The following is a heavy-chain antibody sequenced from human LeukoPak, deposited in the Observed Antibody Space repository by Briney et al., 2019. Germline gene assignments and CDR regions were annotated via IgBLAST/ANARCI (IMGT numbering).Heavy chain of an antibody. CDR1: GYTFTSYD. CDR3: ARRVTYYDLLTAYYNRYFDL. D-gene: IGHD3-9*01. CDR2: MNPNSGNT. V-gene: IGHV1-8*01. Sequence: ASVKDSCKAFGYTFTSYDINWVRQATGQGLEWMGWMNPNSGNTGYAQKFQGRVTMTRNTSISTAYMELSSLRSEDTAVYYCARRVTYYDLLTAYYNRYFDLWGRGTLVTVSS. J-gene: IGHJ2*01.